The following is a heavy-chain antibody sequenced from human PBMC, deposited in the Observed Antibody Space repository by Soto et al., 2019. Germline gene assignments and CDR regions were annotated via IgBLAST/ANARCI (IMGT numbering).Heavy chain of an antibody. J-gene: IGHJ5*02. CDR2: INHSGST. D-gene: IGHD5-18*01. CDR3: ARSPSQLWLTRWFDP. CDR1: GWSFSVYY. Sequence: PSETLALTCAVYGWSFSVYYWSWIRQPPGKGLEWIGEINHSGSTNYNPSLKSRVTISVDTSKNQFSLKLSSVTAADTAVYYCARSPSQLWLTRWFDPWGQGTLVTVSS. V-gene: IGHV4-34*01.